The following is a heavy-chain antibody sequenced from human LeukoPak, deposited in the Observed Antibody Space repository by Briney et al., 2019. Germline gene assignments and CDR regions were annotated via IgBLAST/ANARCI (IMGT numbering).Heavy chain of an antibody. CDR1: GASMSGFF. V-gene: IGHV4-59*01. CDR2: IYYSGSST. CDR3: ARTSRHFYGSGTNLTPWPAGMDV. D-gene: IGHD3-10*01. J-gene: IGHJ6*02. Sequence: SETLSLTCTVSGASMSGFFWTWIRQPPGRALEWIGSIYYSGSSTKYNPSLKSRVTKSVDTSKSQFSLNLNSATAADTAVYYCARTSRHFYGSGTNLTPWPAGMDVWGQGTTVTVSS.